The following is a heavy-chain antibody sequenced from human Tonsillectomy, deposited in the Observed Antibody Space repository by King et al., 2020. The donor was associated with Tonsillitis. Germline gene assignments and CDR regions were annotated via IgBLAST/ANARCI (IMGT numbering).Heavy chain of an antibody. D-gene: IGHD6-19*01. J-gene: IGHJ4*02. V-gene: IGHV5-51*01. CDR3: ASLQYSSGWPFDY. CDR2: IYPGDSDT. CDR1: GYSFTTYW. Sequence: VQLVESGAEVKKPGESLKISCKGPGYSFTTYWIGWVRQMPGKGLEWMGIIYPGDSDTRYSPSFQGQVTISADKSISTAYLQWSSLKVSDTAMYYCASLQYSSGWPFDYWGQGTLVTVSS.